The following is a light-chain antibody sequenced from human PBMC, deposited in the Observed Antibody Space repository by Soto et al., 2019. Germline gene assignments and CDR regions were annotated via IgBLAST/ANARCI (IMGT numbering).Light chain of an antibody. J-gene: IGKJ1*01. Sequence: ESVLTQSPGTLSMSPGERATLSCRASQSISSNYLAWYQQKPGQALRLLIYGASSRATGIPARFSGSGSGTDFTLTISRLEGEDFAVYYCQQYGSSPRTFGQGTKVEFK. CDR3: QQYGSSPRT. CDR1: QSISSNY. V-gene: IGKV3-20*01. CDR2: GAS.